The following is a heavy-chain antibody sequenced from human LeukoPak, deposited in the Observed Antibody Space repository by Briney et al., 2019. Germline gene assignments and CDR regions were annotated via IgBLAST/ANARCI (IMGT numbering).Heavy chain of an antibody. CDR1: GGSVSSGSHY. CDR2: IYYSGST. J-gene: IGHJ4*02. V-gene: IGHV4-61*01. CDR3: ARVLSSSWYEDY. Sequence: KASETLSLTCTVSGGSVSSGSHYWSWIRQPPGKGLEWIGYIYYSGSTNYNPSLKSRVTISVDTSKNQFSLKLSSVTAADTAVYYCARVLSSSWYEDYWGQGTLVTVSS. D-gene: IGHD6-13*01.